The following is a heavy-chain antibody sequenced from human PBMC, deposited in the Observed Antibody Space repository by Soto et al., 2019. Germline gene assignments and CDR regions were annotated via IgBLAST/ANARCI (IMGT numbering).Heavy chain of an antibody. CDR3: ARDRVAAAGYYYYYYGMDV. CDR2: ISSSSSYI. CDR1: GFTLSSYS. J-gene: IGHJ6*02. V-gene: IGHV3-21*01. Sequence: GGSLRLSCAASGFTLSSYSMNWVRQAPGKGLEWVSSISSSSSYIYYADSVKGRFTISRDNAKNSLYLQMNSLRAEDTAVYYCARDRVAAAGYYYYYYGMDVWGQGTTVTVSS. D-gene: IGHD6-13*01.